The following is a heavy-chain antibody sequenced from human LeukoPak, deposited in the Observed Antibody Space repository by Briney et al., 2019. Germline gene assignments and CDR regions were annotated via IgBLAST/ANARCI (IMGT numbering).Heavy chain of an antibody. Sequence: SETLSLTCTVSGGSISSYYWSWIRQPPGQGLEWIGYIYYSGSTNYNPSLKSRVTISVDTSKNQFSLKLSSVTAADTAVYYCARERILAYDSSGYYYGWFDPWGQGTLVTVSS. V-gene: IGHV4-59*01. J-gene: IGHJ5*02. CDR3: ARERILAYDSSGYYYGWFDP. D-gene: IGHD3-22*01. CDR2: IYYSGST. CDR1: GGSISSYY.